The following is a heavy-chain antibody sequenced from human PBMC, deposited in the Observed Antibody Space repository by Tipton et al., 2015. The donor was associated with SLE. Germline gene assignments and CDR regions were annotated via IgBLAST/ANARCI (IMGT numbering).Heavy chain of an antibody. J-gene: IGHJ2*01. CDR1: GGSISSGDYY. Sequence: TLSLTCTVSGGSISSGDYYWSWIRQPPGKGLEWIGYIYYSGSTYYNPSLKSRVTISVDTSKNQFSLKLSSVTAADTAVYYCARGRYSSGSFDLWGRGTLVTVSS. CDR2: IYYSGST. CDR3: ARGRYSSGSFDL. V-gene: IGHV4-30-4*01. D-gene: IGHD6-19*01.